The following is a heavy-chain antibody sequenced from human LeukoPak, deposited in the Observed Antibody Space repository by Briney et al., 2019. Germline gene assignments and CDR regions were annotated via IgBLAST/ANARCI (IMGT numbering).Heavy chain of an antibody. D-gene: IGHD3-3*01. J-gene: IGHJ4*02. CDR3: ARITIFGVVFRRYFDY. CDR2: IYYSGST. Sequence: SETLSLTCTVSGGSISSSSYYWGWIRQPPGKGLEWIGSIYYSGSTYYNPSLKSRVTISVDTSKNQFSLKLSSVTAADTAVYYCARITIFGVVFRRYFDYWGQGTLVTVSS. V-gene: IGHV4-39*07. CDR1: GGSISSSSYY.